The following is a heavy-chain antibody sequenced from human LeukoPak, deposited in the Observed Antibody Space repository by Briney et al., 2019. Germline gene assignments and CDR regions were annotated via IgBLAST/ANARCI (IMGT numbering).Heavy chain of an antibody. J-gene: IGHJ4*02. CDR2: INRDGSTT. CDR3: ARDKKSGESSEIDY. Sequence: GGSLRLSCAASGFTFSNSWVHWVREALGKGRLWVSRINRDGSTTNYADSVKGRFTVSRDNAKNTLNLQMSSLRAEDTAVYYCARDKKSGESSEIDYWGQGTLVTVSS. CDR1: GFTFSNSW. D-gene: IGHD3-10*01. V-gene: IGHV3-74*01.